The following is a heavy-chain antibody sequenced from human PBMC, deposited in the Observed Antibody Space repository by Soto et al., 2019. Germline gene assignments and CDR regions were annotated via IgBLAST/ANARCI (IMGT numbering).Heavy chain of an antibody. Sequence: QPGGSLRLSCAASGFTFSGYSVNWFRQAPGKGLEWVSYISSGSKTIYYAESVKGRFTVSRDNARNSQYLQMNSLRDEDTAVYYCAREDILGARSFDYWGQGTLVTVSS. D-gene: IGHD1-26*01. CDR2: ISSGSKTI. J-gene: IGHJ4*02. CDR1: GFTFSGYS. V-gene: IGHV3-48*02. CDR3: AREDILGARSFDY.